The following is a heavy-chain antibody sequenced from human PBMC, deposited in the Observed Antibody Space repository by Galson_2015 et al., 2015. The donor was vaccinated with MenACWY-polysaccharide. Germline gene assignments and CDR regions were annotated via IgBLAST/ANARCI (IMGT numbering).Heavy chain of an antibody. J-gene: IGHJ4*02. CDR1: GFTFSTYW. D-gene: IGHD5-12*01. CDR3: ARGYSAYD. Sequence: SLRLSCAASGFTFSTYWMHWVRQAPGKGLVWVSRIKSDGSSTNYADSVKGRFTISRDNAKNTLYLQMNRLRAEDTALYYCARGYSAYDWGQGPLVTVSA. CDR2: IKSDGSST. V-gene: IGHV3-74*01.